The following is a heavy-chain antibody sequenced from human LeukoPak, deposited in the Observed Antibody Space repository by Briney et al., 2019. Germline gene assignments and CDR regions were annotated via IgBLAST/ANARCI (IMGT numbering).Heavy chain of an antibody. D-gene: IGHD3-22*01. CDR1: GRSFSDYY. Sequence: SETLSLACAVYGRSFSDYYWTWIRQPPGKGLEWIGEIIHSGRTNYNPSLKSRVAISVDTSKNHFSLKLTSVTAADTAVYYCARHHSSSSYTAFDMWGQGTMVNVSS. J-gene: IGHJ3*02. V-gene: IGHV4-34*12. CDR3: ARHHSSSSYTAFDM. CDR2: IIHSGRT.